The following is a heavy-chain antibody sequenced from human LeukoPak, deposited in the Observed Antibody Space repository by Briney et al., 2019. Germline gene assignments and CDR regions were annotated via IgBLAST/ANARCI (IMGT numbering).Heavy chain of an antibody. V-gene: IGHV3-66*01. CDR1: GFTFSSYG. CDR3: ATDIRSSPLGF. D-gene: IGHD3-9*01. CDR2: IYAGGST. Sequence: PGRSLRLSCAASGFTFSSYGMHWVRQAPGKGLEWVSIIYAGGSTYYADSVKGRFTISRDSSNNTLFLQMSNLRADDSGLYYCATDIRSSPLGFWGHGTLVTVSS. J-gene: IGHJ4*01.